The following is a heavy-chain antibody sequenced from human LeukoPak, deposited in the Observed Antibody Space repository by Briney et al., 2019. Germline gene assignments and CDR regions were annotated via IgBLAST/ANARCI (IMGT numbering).Heavy chain of an antibody. Sequence: SETLSLTCTVSGGSISSSSYSWGWIRQPPGKGLEWIGSIYYSGSTYYNPSLKSRVTISVDTSKNQFSLKLSSVTAADTAVYYCARLTGRFNWFDPWGQGTLVTVSS. J-gene: IGHJ5*02. CDR1: GGSISSSSYS. CDR2: IYYSGST. CDR3: ARLTGRFNWFDP. V-gene: IGHV4-39*01. D-gene: IGHD1-14*01.